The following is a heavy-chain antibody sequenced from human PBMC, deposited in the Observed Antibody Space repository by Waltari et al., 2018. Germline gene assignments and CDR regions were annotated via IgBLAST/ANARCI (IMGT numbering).Heavy chain of an antibody. CDR1: GLNFSSSA. D-gene: IGHD1-26*01. CDR3: ASSGSYSHRTRMDV. CDR2: IKTNGDT. Sequence: EVQLLESGGDLVRPGGSLRLSCEASGLNFSSSAMNWVRQAPGKGLEWVSMIKTNGDTYYADSVKGRFTISRDNSKSTLFLQMNSLRAEDTAVYYCASSGSYSHRTRMDVWGQGTKVTVSS. J-gene: IGHJ6*02. V-gene: IGHV3-23*01.